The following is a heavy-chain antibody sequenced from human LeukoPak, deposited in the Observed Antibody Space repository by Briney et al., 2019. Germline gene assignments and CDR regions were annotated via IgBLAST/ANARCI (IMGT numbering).Heavy chain of an antibody. CDR1: GFTFSSYE. J-gene: IGHJ5*02. Sequence: GGSLRLSCAASGFTFSSYEMSWVRQARGKGLEWISYISIYGGTTYYADSVKGRFTISRDNAKNSLYLQMNSLRVEDTAIYYCARDSSGRGYNWFDPWGQGTLVTVSS. CDR2: ISIYGGTT. V-gene: IGHV3-48*03. CDR3: ARDSSGRGYNWFDP. D-gene: IGHD6-19*01.